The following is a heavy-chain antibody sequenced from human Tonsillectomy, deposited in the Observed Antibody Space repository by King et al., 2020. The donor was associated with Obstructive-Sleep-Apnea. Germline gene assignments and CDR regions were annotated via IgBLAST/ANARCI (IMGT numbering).Heavy chain of an antibody. CDR3: ARAASGWYNWFDP. J-gene: IGHJ5*02. CDR1: GFTFSSYG. CDR2: VWNDGSNK. V-gene: IGHV3-33*01. D-gene: IGHD6-19*01. Sequence: VQLVESGGGVVQPGRSLRLSCVASGFTFSSYGIHWVRQAPGKGLEWVGIVWNDGSNKYYGESVKGRFTISRDNSKNTVYLQMNSLRAEDTAVYYCARAASGWYNWFDPWGQGTLVTVSS.